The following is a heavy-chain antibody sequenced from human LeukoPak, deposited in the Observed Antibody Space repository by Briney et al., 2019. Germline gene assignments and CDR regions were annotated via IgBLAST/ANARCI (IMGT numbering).Heavy chain of an antibody. CDR3: ARGASVAGRVYFDY. CDR1: GFTFSSDP. J-gene: IGHJ4*02. CDR2: ISSNGINT. V-gene: IGHV3-64*01. Sequence: PGGSLRLSCGTSGFTFSSDPMQWVRQPPGKGLEFVSAISSNGINTYYGNSVKGRFTISRDNSENTVYLQMGSLSPEDMAVYYCARGASVAGRVYFDYWGQGALVTVSS. D-gene: IGHD6-19*01.